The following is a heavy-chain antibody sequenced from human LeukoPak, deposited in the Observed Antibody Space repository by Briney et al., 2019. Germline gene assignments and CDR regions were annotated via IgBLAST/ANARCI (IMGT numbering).Heavy chain of an antibody. J-gene: IGHJ6*02. Sequence: SETLSLTCTVSGGSISSYYWSWIRQPPGKGLEWIGYIYYSGSTNYNPSLKSRVTISVDTSKNQFPLKLSSVTAADTAVYYCARDSNYDYVWGSYLYGMDVWGQGTTVTVSS. D-gene: IGHD3-16*02. CDR3: ARDSNYDYVWGSYLYGMDV. CDR1: GGSISSYY. V-gene: IGHV4-59*01. CDR2: IYYSGST.